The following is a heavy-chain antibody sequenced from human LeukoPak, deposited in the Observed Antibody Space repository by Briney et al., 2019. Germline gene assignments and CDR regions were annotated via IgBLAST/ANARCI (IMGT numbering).Heavy chain of an antibody. Sequence: SETLSLTCTVSGGSISSGDYYWSWIRQPPGKGLEWIGYIYRSGSTYYNPSLKSRVTISVDTSKNQFSLKLSSVTAADTAVYYCARDGAAAGNYYMDVWGKGTTVTVSS. D-gene: IGHD6-13*01. V-gene: IGHV4-30-2*01. CDR3: ARDGAAAGNYYMDV. CDR1: GGSISSGDYY. CDR2: IYRSGST. J-gene: IGHJ6*03.